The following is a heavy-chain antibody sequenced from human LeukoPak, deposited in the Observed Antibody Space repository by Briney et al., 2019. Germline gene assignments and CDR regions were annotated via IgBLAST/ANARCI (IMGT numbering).Heavy chain of an antibody. CDR1: GYTFTTYD. V-gene: IGHV1-8*03. J-gene: IGHJ5*02. CDR2: MNPKSGDA. CDR3: ARGPFGNCGGGPCHFRDIDNWCDP. Sequence: ASVEVSCKASGYTFTTYDINWVRQAAGQGFEWMGWMNPKSGDAGYADKFQGRVAITRDTSINTAYLELSALTSDDTAVYYCARGPFGNCGGGPCHFRDIDNWCDPWGQGTLVTVSS. D-gene: IGHD2-21*01.